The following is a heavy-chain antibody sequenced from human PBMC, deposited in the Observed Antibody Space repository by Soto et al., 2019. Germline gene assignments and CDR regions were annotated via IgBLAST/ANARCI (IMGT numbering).Heavy chain of an antibody. V-gene: IGHV3-23*01. J-gene: IGHJ4*02. D-gene: IGHD6-13*01. CDR1: GISFTTYA. CDR2: IGSSGGTI. Sequence: EVQLLESGGGLVQPGGSLRLSCVASGISFTTYAMTWVRLAPGKGLEWVSGIGSSGGTIYYADSGKGRFTISRDISKHTVYLQMNSLRAEDTAVYYCAKMSTSSWYIDYFDFWGPGTLVTVSS. CDR3: AKMSTSSWYIDYFDF.